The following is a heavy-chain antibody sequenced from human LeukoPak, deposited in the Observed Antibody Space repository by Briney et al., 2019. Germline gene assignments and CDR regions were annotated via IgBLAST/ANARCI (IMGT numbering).Heavy chain of an antibody. CDR3: ARDGASQAFDY. J-gene: IGHJ4*02. CDR2: ILYDGSNK. Sequence: GGSLRLSCAASGFTFSSYAMHWVRQAPGKGLEWVAVILYDGSNKYYADSVKGRFTISRDNSKNTLYLQMNSLRAEDTAVYYCARDGASQAFDYWGQGTLVTVSS. CDR1: GFTFSSYA. D-gene: IGHD3-16*01. V-gene: IGHV3-30-3*01.